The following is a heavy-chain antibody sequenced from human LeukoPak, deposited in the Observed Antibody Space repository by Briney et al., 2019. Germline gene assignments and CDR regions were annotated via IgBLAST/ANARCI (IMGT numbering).Heavy chain of an antibody. V-gene: IGHV1-18*01. CDR1: GYTFTSYG. J-gene: IGHJ4*02. Sequence: ASVKVSCKASGYTFTSYGISWVRQAPGQGLEWMGWISGYIGNTNYAQKLQGRVTMTTDTSTTTASMELRSLRSADTAVYYCARDLRRYCSSTSCYIGSYFDYWGQGTLVTVSS. CDR2: ISGYIGNT. CDR3: ARDLRRYCSSTSCYIGSYFDY. D-gene: IGHD2-2*02.